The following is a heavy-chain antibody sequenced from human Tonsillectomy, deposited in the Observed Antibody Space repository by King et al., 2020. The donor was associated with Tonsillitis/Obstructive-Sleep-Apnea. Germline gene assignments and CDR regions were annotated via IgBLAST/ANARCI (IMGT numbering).Heavy chain of an antibody. D-gene: IGHD2-15*01. J-gene: IGHJ1*01. CDR1: GFPLSFYG. V-gene: IGHV3-30*18. CDR3: AKEEGYCSGGSCYSAYFQH. CDR2: ISFDGSNK. Sequence: VQLVESGGGVVQPGRSLRLSCAASGFPLSFYGMHWVRQAPGKGLEWVAVISFDGSNKYYTDSVKGRFTISRDNSKNTLYLQMNSLRAEDTAVYYCAKEEGYCSGGSCYSAYFQHWGPGTLVTVSS.